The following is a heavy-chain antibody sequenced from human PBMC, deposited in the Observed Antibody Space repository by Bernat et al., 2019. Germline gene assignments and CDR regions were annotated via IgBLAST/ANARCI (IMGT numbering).Heavy chain of an antibody. J-gene: IGHJ6*03. CDR2: IYYSGST. CDR3: AGQHSCSGGSCCRYYYYYMDV. Sequence: QLQLQESGPGLVKPSETLSLTCTVSGCSISSSSYYWGWIRQPPGKGLVWIGSIYYSGSTYYNPSLKSRVTISVDTSKNQFSLKLRAVTAADTAVYYCAGQHSCSGGSCCRYYYYYMDVWGKGTTVTVSS. V-gene: IGHV4-39*01. D-gene: IGHD2-15*01. CDR1: GCSISSSSYY.